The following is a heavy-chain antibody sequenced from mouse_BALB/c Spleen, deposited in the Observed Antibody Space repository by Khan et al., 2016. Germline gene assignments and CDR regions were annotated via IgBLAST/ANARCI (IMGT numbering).Heavy chain of an antibody. D-gene: IGHD2-14*01. Sequence: QVQLQQPGAELVKPGASVKLSCKTSGYTFTSYWIQWVKQRPGQGLGWIGEIFPGTGTTYYNEKFKGKATLTIDTSSSTAYMQLSNLTSEDSAVYFCAYYRNYFHSWGQGTTLTVSS. V-gene: IGHV1S132*01. CDR2: IFPGTGTT. CDR3: AYYRNYFHS. CDR1: GYTFTSYW. J-gene: IGHJ2*01.